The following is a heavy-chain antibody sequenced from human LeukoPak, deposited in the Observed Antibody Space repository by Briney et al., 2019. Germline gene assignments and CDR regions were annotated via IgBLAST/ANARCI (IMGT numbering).Heavy chain of an antibody. V-gene: IGHV1-18*01. J-gene: IGHJ3*02. CDR1: GYAFSSFG. CDR3: AATSVTPDAFDI. D-gene: IGHD4-23*01. Sequence: AAVKVPFTASGYAFSSFGFRWVRQAPGQGLEWMGWISAHNGNTNYEQKFQGRVTMTTDTSTSTAYMEVRSLRSDDTAVYYCAATSVTPDAFDIWGQGTVGTVSS. CDR2: ISAHNGNT.